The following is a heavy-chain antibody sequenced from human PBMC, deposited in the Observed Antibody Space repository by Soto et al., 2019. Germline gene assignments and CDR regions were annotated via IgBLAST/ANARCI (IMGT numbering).Heavy chain of an antibody. V-gene: IGHV4-59*01. CDR3: ARGASNWQYFDY. CDR1: DASIRGYY. J-gene: IGHJ4*02. CDR2: FHYSGIS. Sequence: QVQQQESGPGLVKPSETLSLTCTVSDASIRGYYWSWIRQPPGKGLEWIGYFHYSGISNYNSSLKRRVTMSLDTSKNQFSLKLSSVSAADTAIYYCARGASNWQYFDYWGQGALVTVSS. D-gene: IGHD4-4*01.